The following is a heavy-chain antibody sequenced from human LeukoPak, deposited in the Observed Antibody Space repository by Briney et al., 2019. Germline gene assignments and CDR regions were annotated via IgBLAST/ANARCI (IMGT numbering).Heavy chain of an antibody. CDR2: ISGDGGST. CDR1: GFTVDDYA. D-gene: IGHD3-16*01. Sequence: GGSLRLSCATSGFTVDDYAMRWVRHAPGKGLEWVSVISGDGGSTYYADSVKGRFTISRDNSKNSLHVQMNNLRSEDTALYYCAKQAASGGGVDYWGQGTLVTVSS. J-gene: IGHJ4*02. CDR3: AKQAASGGGVDY. V-gene: IGHV3-43*02.